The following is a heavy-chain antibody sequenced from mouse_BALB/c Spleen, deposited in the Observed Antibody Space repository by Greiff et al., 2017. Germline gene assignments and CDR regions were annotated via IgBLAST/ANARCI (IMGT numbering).Heavy chain of an antibody. CDR1: GYSFTSYY. CDR2: IFPGSGNT. CDR3: ERGKASRDY. D-gene: IGHD1-1*02. Sequence: QVQLKQPGPELVKPGASVKISCKASGYSFTSYYIHWVKQRPGQGLEWIGWIFPGSGNTKYNEKFKGKATLTADTSSSTAYMQLSSLTSEDSAVYFCERGKASRDYWGQGTSVTVSS. V-gene: IGHV1-66*01. J-gene: IGHJ4*01.